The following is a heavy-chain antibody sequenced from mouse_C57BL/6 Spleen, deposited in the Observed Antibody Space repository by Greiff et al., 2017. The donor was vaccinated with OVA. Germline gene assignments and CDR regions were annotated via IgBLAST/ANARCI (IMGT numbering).Heavy chain of an antibody. D-gene: IGHD1-1*01. V-gene: IGHV2-2*01. J-gene: IGHJ2*01. Sequence: VQLQQSGPGLVQPSQSLSITCTASGFSLTSYGVHWVRQSPGKGLEWLGVLWRGGSTDYNAAFISRLSISKDNSKSQVFFKMNSLQAEDTAIYYCARNFRGLRSPLDYWGQGTTLTVSS. CDR1: GFSLTSYG. CDR3: ARNFRGLRSPLDY. CDR2: LWRGGST.